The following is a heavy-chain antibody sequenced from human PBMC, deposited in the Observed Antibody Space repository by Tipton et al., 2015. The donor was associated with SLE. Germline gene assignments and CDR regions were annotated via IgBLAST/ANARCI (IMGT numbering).Heavy chain of an antibody. CDR2: INPTGSA. CDR3: ATNGHGETYEFFTEYLRH. V-gene: IGHV4-61*09. CDR1: GDSISSGNYY. D-gene: IGHD5-12*01. Sequence: TLSLTCTVSGDSISSGNYYWSWIRQPAGKGLEWLGQINPTGSANYNPSLKSRVTMSIDTSKNQFSLKLTSVTAADTAVYYCATNGHGETYEFFTEYLRHWGQGTLVTVSS. J-gene: IGHJ1*01.